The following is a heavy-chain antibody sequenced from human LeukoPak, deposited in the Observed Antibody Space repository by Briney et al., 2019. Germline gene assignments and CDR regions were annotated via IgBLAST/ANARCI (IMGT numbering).Heavy chain of an antibody. CDR2: INPSGGST. V-gene: IGHV1-46*01. D-gene: IGHD1-26*01. CDR3: ATGYSGSYYFDY. J-gene: IGHJ4*02. Sequence: ASVKVSCKVSGYTLTQLSMHWVRQAPGQGLEWMGIINPSGGSTSYAQKFQGRVTMTRDTSTSTVYMELSSLRSEDTAVYYCATGYSGSYYFDYWGQGTLVTVSS. CDR1: GYTLTQLS.